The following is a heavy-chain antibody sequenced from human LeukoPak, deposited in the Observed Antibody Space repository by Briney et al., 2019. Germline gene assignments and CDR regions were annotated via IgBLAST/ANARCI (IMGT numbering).Heavy chain of an antibody. D-gene: IGHD3-22*01. CDR2: IYSGGST. V-gene: IGHV3-66*01. CDR1: GFTVSSNY. Sequence: GGSLRPSCAASGFTVSSNYMSWVRQAPGKGLEWVSVIYSGGSTYYADSVKGRFTISRDNSKNTLYLQMNSLRAEDTAVYYCARGPYFPYYYDSSGIDYWGQGTLVTVSS. J-gene: IGHJ4*02. CDR3: ARGPYFPYYYDSSGIDY.